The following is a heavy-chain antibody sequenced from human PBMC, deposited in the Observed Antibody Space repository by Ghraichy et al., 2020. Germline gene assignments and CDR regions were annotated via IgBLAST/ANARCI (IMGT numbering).Heavy chain of an antibody. J-gene: IGHJ5*02. CDR2: YTSGSI. D-gene: IGHD3-22*01. CDR1: VAPSVVP. CDR3: ARATCYSGSCGFAFDP. Sequence: SEPCPSPALSLVAPSVVPIGAGSGSPPGRDWSGLGIYTSGSIHYNPSLKSRVTMSIDTSKNQFSLKLTSVAAADTAVYYCARATCYSGSCGFAFDPWGQGILITVSS. V-gene: IGHV4-4*07.